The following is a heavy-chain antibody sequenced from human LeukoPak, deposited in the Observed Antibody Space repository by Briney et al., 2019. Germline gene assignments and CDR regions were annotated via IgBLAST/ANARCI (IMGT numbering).Heavy chain of an antibody. J-gene: IGHJ4*02. CDR2: ISAYNGNT. D-gene: IGHD3-22*01. V-gene: IGHV1-18*01. CDR3: ARLGHTMNYYDSSGYYPLDY. CDR1: GYTFTSYG. Sequence: ASVKVSCKASGYTFTSYGISWVRQAPGQGLEWMGWISAYNGNTNYAQKLQSRVTMTTDTSTSTAYMELRSLRSDDTAVYYCARLGHTMNYYDSSGYYPLDYWGQGTLVTVSS.